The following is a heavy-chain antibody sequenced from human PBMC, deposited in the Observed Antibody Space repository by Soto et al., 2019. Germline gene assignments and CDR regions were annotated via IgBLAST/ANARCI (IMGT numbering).Heavy chain of an antibody. CDR3: ARRYGDYFDY. Sequence: SETLSLTCSVSGGSITSGGYYWSWIRQPPGKGLEWIRYIYYSGSTNYNPSLKSRVTISVDTSKNQFSLKLSSVTAADTAVYYCARRYGDYFDYWGQGTLVTVSS. V-gene: IGHV4-61*08. CDR2: IYYSGST. CDR1: GGSITSGGYY. D-gene: IGHD4-17*01. J-gene: IGHJ4*02.